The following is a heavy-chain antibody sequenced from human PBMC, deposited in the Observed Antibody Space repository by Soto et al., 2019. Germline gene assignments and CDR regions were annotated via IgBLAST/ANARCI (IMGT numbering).Heavy chain of an antibody. V-gene: IGHV3-23*01. CDR1: GFTFSSYA. D-gene: IGHD3-3*01. CDR2: TSGGGTNT. Sequence: GGSLRLSCAASGFTFSSYAMSWVRQAPGKGLEWVSSTSGGGTNTYYADSVRGRFTISRDSSMNTLYPEMNSLRAEDTAVYYCRALDLEWSYPWGQGTLVTVSS. J-gene: IGHJ5*02. CDR3: RALDLEWSYP.